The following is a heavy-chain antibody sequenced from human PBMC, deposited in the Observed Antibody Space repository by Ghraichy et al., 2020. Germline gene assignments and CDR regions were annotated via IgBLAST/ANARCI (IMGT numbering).Heavy chain of an antibody. CDR1: GGSVSSGSYY. Sequence: SETLSLTCTVSGGSVSSGSYYWSWIRQPPGKGLEWIGYIYYSGSTNYNPSLKSRVTISVDTSKNQFSLKLSSVTAADTAMYYCARVSGYSGYDFAFDIWGQGTMVTVSS. CDR3: ARVSGYSGYDFAFDI. J-gene: IGHJ3*02. D-gene: IGHD5-12*01. CDR2: IYYSGST. V-gene: IGHV4-61*01.